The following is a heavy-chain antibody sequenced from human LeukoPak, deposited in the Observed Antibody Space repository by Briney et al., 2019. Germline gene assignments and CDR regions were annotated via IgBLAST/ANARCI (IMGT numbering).Heavy chain of an antibody. CDR3: ARTGSQYYYDSTAYYYPFDY. D-gene: IGHD3-22*01. CDR1: GYTFTSYG. V-gene: IGHV1-18*01. Sequence: GASVKVSCKASGYTFTSYGISWVRQAPGQGLEWMGWISTYNGDTNYAQKFQGRVTLTADTSMSTAYMDLRSLTSDDTAVYYCARTGSQYYYDSTAYYYPFDYWGQGTLVTVSS. J-gene: IGHJ4*02. CDR2: ISTYNGDT.